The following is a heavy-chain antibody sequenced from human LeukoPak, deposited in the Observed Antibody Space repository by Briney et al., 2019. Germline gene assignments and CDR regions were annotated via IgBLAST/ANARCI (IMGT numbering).Heavy chain of an antibody. CDR2: IYSTGST. V-gene: IGHV4-4*07. J-gene: IGHJ4*02. CDR3: ARAGYTSTWTFDY. Sequence: SETLSLTCSVSGGSIRSYFWSWIRQSAGRGLEHIGRIYSTGSTNYSPSLKSRVSMSVDTSKNQFSLTLRSVTAADTAIYYCARAGYTSTWTFDYWGQGILVTVSS. CDR1: GGSIRSYF. D-gene: IGHD6-13*01.